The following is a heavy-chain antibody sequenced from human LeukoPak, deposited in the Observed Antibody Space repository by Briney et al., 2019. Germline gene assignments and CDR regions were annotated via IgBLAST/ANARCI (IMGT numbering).Heavy chain of an antibody. CDR3: ARLPWGKYGMDV. Sequence: GASVKVSCKASGYTFTSYYMHWVRQAPGQGLEWMGWISAYNGNTNYAQKLQGRVTMTTDTSTSTAYMELRSLRSDDTAVYYCARLPWGKYGMDVWGQGTTVTVSS. D-gene: IGHD3-16*01. J-gene: IGHJ6*02. V-gene: IGHV1-18*04. CDR2: ISAYNGNT. CDR1: GYTFTSYY.